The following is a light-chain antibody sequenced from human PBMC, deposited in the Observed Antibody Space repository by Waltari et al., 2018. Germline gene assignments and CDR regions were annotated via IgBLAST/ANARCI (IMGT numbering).Light chain of an antibody. CDR1: QDVLNQ. CDR3: QQYVNYWT. V-gene: IGKV1-16*01. Sequence: EMTQSPSSLSASVGDRVNITCQAAQDVLNQVAWFQQRPGTPPRLMIYGASTLHTGVPSRFSGSASGKEFTLTISSLQPDDFGTYYCQQYVNYWTFGQGTKVEIK. CDR2: GAS. J-gene: IGKJ1*01.